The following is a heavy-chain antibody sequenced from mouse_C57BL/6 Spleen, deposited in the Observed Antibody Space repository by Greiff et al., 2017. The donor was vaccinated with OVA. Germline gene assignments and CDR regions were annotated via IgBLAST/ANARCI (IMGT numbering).Heavy chain of an antibody. Sequence: QVQLQQSGAELVRPGASVTLSCKASGYTFTDYEMHWVKQTPVQGLEWIGAIDPETGGTAYNQKFKGKAILTADKSSSTAYMELRSLTSEDSAVYYCTRWRGNYLDYFDYWGQGTTLTVSS. V-gene: IGHV1-15*01. J-gene: IGHJ2*01. CDR2: IDPETGGT. D-gene: IGHD2-1*01. CDR1: GYTFTDYE. CDR3: TRWRGNYLDYFDY.